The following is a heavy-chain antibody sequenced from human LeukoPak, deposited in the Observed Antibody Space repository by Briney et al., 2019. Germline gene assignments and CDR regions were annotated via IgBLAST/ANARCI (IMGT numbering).Heavy chain of an antibody. J-gene: IGHJ4*02. Sequence: GGSLRLSCAASGFTFSSYAMSWVRQAPGKGLEWVSAISGSGGSAYYADSVKGRFTISRDNSKNTLYLQMNSLRAEDTAVYYCAKSSMRQLVPGCSLDYWGQGTLVTVSS. V-gene: IGHV3-23*01. CDR2: ISGSGGSA. CDR3: AKSSMRQLVPGCSLDY. CDR1: GFTFSSYA. D-gene: IGHD6-13*01.